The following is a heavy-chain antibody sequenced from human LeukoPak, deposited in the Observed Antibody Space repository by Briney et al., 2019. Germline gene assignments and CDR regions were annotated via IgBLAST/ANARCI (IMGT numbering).Heavy chain of an antibody. J-gene: IGHJ3*02. CDR3: ARALRLANDALDI. Sequence: ASVKVSCKASGYTFTGYYMHWVRQAPGQGLEWMGWTNPNSGGTNYAQKFQGRVTMTRDTSISTAYMELSRLRSDDTAVYYCARALRLANDALDIWGQGTMVTVSS. CDR1: GYTFTGYY. CDR2: TNPNSGGT. V-gene: IGHV1-2*02.